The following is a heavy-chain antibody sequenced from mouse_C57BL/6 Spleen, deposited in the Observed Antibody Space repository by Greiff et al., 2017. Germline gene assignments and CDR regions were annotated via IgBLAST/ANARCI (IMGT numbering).Heavy chain of an antibody. Sequence: EVKLVESGGDLVKPGGSLKLSCAASGFTFSSYGMSWVRQTPDKRLEWVATISSGGSYTYYPDSVKGRITISRDNAKNTLYLQMSSLKSEDTAMYYCARPNDYDGGGWFAYWGQGTLVTVSA. CDR1: GFTFSSYG. V-gene: IGHV5-6*01. D-gene: IGHD2-4*01. CDR2: ISSGGSYT. J-gene: IGHJ3*01. CDR3: ARPNDYDGGGWFAY.